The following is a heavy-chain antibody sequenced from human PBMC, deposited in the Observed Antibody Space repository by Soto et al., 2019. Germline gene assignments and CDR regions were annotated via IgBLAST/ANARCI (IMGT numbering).Heavy chain of an antibody. CDR2: IIPILGIA. CDR1: GGTFSSYT. Sequence: QVQLVQSGAEVKKPGSSVKVSCKASGGTFSSYTISWVRKAPGQGLEWMGRIIPILGIANYAQKFQGRVTITADKSTSTAYMELSSLISEDAAVYYCARFRGSYGMDVWGQGTTVTVSS. CDR3: ARFRGSYGMDV. D-gene: IGHD3-10*01. J-gene: IGHJ6*02. V-gene: IGHV1-69*02.